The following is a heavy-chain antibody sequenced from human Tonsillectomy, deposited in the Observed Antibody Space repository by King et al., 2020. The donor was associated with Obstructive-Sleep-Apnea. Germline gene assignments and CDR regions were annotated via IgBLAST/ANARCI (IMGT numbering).Heavy chain of an antibody. D-gene: IGHD5-12*01. CDR1: GGPISSYY. CDR2: IFYGGST. Sequence: VQLQESGPGLVKPSETLSLTCTVSGGPISSYYWSWIRQPPGKGLEWIGFIFYGGSTNYNPSLKSRVTISVDTSKNQFSLKLSSVTAADSAVYYCARRTWATIFDYWGQGTLVTVSS. CDR3: ARRTWATIFDY. J-gene: IGHJ4*02. V-gene: IGHV4-59*08.